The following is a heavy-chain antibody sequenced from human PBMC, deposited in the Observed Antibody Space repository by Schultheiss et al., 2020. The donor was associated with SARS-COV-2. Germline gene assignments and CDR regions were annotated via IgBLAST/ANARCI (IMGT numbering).Heavy chain of an antibody. CDR1: GFTFSSYG. Sequence: GGSLRLSCAASGFTFSSYGMHWVRQAPGKGLEWVAVIWYDGSNKYYADSVKGRFTISRDNSKNSLYLQMNSLRAEDTAVYYCASPPAGIDYWGQGTLVTVSS. J-gene: IGHJ4*02. V-gene: IGHV3-33*01. CDR3: ASPPAGIDY. D-gene: IGHD3-10*01. CDR2: IWYDGSNK.